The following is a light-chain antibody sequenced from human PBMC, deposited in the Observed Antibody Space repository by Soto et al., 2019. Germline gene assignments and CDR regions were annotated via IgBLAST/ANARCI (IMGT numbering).Light chain of an antibody. CDR3: QQYDNLQYT. CDR1: QDISNY. Sequence: DIQMTQSPSSLSASVGDRVTITCQASQDISNYLNWYQQKPGKAPKLLIYDASNLETGVPSRFSGSGSGTDFTLTISSLQPEDIATYYCQQYDNLQYTFGQGTKLEIK. CDR2: DAS. J-gene: IGKJ2*01. V-gene: IGKV1-33*01.